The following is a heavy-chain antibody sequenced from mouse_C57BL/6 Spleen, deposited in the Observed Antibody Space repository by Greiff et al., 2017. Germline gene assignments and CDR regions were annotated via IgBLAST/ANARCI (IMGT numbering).Heavy chain of an antibody. D-gene: IGHD2-3*01. CDR2: IDPSDSYT. CDR3: AGGYSSLGY. J-gene: IGHJ4*01. V-gene: IGHV1-50*01. CDR1: GYTFTSYW. Sequence: QVQLQQPGAELVKPGASVKLSCKASGYTFTSYWMQWVKQRPGQGLEWIGEIDPSDSYTNYNQKFKGKATLTVDTSSSTAYMQLSSLTSEDSAVYYCAGGYSSLGYWGQGTSVTVSS.